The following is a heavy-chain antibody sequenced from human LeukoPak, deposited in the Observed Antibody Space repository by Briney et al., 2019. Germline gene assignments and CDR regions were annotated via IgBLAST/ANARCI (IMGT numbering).Heavy chain of an antibody. CDR3: AKDQDYYGSGSLDH. Sequence: GGSLRLSCAASGFTFSSYGMHWVPQAPGKGLEWVAVISYDGSNKYYADSVKGRFTISRDNSKNTLYLQMNSLRAEDTAVYYCAKDQDYYGSGSLDHWGQGTLVTVSS. J-gene: IGHJ4*02. CDR2: ISYDGSNK. V-gene: IGHV3-30*18. CDR1: GFTFSSYG. D-gene: IGHD3-10*01.